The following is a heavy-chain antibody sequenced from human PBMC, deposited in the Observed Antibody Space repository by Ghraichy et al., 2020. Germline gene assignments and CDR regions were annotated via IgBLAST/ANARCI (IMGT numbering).Heavy chain of an antibody. Sequence: ASVKVSCKASGYTFTSYGISWVRQAPGQGLEWMGWISAYNGNTNYAQKLQGRVTMTTDTSTSTAYMELRSLRSDDTAVYYCARDLYLHPPSSGSYFVPYYYGMDVWGQGTTVTVSS. J-gene: IGHJ6*02. V-gene: IGHV1-18*01. CDR1: GYTFTSYG. CDR2: ISAYNGNT. D-gene: IGHD1-26*01. CDR3: ARDLYLHPPSSGSYFVPYYYGMDV.